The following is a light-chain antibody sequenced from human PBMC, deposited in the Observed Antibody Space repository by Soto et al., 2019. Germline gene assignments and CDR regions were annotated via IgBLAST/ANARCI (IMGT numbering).Light chain of an antibody. CDR3: QQYGDSLFT. Sequence: EIVLTQSPGTLSLSPGERATLSCWASQTVSNSYLAWYQQKPGQAPRLLIYGASSRATGLPDRFSGSGSGTDFTLTISRLEPEDFAVYYCQQYGDSLFTFGPGTKVDVK. V-gene: IGKV3-20*01. J-gene: IGKJ3*01. CDR2: GAS. CDR1: QTVSNSY.